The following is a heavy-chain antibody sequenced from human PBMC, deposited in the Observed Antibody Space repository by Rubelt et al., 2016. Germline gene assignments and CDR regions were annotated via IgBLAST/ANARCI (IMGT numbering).Heavy chain of an antibody. CDR3: ARDHGVVVPAAITNDNWFDP. J-gene: IGHJ5*02. V-gene: IGHV3-11*06. Sequence: KGRFTISRDNAKNSLYLQMNSLRAEDTAVYYCARDHGVVVPAAITNDNWFDPWGQGTLVTVSS. D-gene: IGHD2-2*01.